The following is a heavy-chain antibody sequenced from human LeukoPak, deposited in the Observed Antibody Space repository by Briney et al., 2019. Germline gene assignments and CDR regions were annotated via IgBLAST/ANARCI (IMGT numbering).Heavy chain of an antibody. J-gene: IGHJ6*02. CDR3: ARHFARRVGANNGLDV. D-gene: IGHD2-15*01. CDR1: GGSISSSTYY. V-gene: IGHV4-39*01. CDR2: IYYSGTS. Sequence: SETLSLTCTVSGGSISSSTYYWVWIRQPPGKGLEWIGSIYYSGTSTYNPSLESRITMSIDTSNDQFSLILRSVTAADTAIYYCARHFARRVGANNGLDVWGQGTTVTVFS.